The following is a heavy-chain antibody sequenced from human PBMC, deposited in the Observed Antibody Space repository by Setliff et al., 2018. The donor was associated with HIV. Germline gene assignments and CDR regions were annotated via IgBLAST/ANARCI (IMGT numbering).Heavy chain of an antibody. V-gene: IGHV4-4*09. J-gene: IGHJ3*02. CDR1: GGSISSYY. CDR3: AGCSGGSCPFDAFDI. D-gene: IGHD2-15*01. CDR2: IYTSGST. Sequence: PSETLSLTCTVSGGSISSYYWSWIRQPPGKGLEWIGYIYTSGSTNYNPSLKSRVTISVDTSKNQFSLKLSSVTAADTAVYYCAGCSGGSCPFDAFDIWGQGTMVTV.